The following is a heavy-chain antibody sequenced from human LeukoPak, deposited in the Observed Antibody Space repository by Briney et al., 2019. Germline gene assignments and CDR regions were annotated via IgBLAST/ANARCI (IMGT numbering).Heavy chain of an antibody. V-gene: IGHV4-34*01. CDR2: INHSGST. J-gene: IGHJ4*02. Sequence: SETLSVTCAVHGGSFSGYYRRWIRQPPGKGREWIGEINHSGSTNYNPSLKSRVTISVDTSKIQFSLKLSSVTAADTAVYYCAREHAVAGTSHWGQGTLVTVSS. CDR3: AREHAVAGTSH. D-gene: IGHD6-19*01. CDR1: GGSFSGYY.